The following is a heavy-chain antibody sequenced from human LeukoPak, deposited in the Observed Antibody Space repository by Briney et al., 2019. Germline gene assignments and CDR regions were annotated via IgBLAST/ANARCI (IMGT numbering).Heavy chain of an antibody. CDR2: IVVASGNT. J-gene: IGHJ4*02. CDR1: GFTFTSSA. Sequence: SVRVSCKASGFTFTSSAVQWVRQARGQRLEWIGWIVVASGNTNYAQKFQERVTITRDMSTSTAYMELSSLRSEDTAVYYCAASPDYYDSSGYSYYFDYWGQGTLVTVSS. V-gene: IGHV1-58*01. CDR3: AASPDYYDSSGYSYYFDY. D-gene: IGHD3-22*01.